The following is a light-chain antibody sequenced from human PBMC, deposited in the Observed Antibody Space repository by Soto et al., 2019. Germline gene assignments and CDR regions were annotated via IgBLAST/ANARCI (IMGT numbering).Light chain of an antibody. CDR3: AAWDDSLSGRV. Sequence: QSVLTQPPSASGTPGQRVTISCSGSSSNIGSNYVYWYQNLPGTAPKLLIFRNNQRPSGVPDRFSGSKSGTSASLAISGLRSEDEADYYCAAWDDSLSGRVFGGGTKLTVL. CDR2: RNN. CDR1: SSNIGSNY. J-gene: IGLJ3*02. V-gene: IGLV1-47*01.